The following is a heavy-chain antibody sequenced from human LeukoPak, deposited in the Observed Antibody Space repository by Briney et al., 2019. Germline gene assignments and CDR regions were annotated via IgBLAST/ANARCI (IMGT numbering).Heavy chain of an antibody. Sequence: GGSLRLSCAASEFSFSSYWMTWARQAPGKGLEWVANIKQDGSESHYVDSVKGRFTISRDNAKNSLYLQMNSLRAEDTAVYYCARIRGLDYWGQGTLVTVSS. J-gene: IGHJ4*02. CDR1: EFSFSSYW. CDR3: ARIRGLDY. CDR2: IKQDGSES. V-gene: IGHV3-7*03. D-gene: IGHD1-26*01.